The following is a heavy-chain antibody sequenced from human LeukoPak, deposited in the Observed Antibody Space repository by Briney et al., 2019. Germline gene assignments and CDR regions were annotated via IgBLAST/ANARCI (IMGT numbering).Heavy chain of an antibody. V-gene: IGHV3-48*03. CDR2: ISSSGSTI. CDR3: ARGCHYYGSGSYGY. CDR1: GVTFSSYE. D-gene: IGHD3-10*01. Sequence: GGSLRLSCAASGVTFSSYEMSWVRQAPGKGLEWVSYISSSGSTIYNAHSVKGRSTLSRDNAEHSLYLQMNSLSAEDTAVYYCARGCHYYGSGSYGYWGQGTLVTVSS. J-gene: IGHJ4*02.